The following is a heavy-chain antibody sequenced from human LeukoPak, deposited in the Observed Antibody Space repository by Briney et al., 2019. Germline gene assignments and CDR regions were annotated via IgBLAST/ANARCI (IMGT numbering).Heavy chain of an antibody. D-gene: IGHD1-26*01. J-gene: IGHJ1*01. CDR3: ASSGSYYGYFQH. V-gene: IGHV4-59*08. CDR1: GGSISSYY. Sequence: SETLSLTCTASGGSISSYYWSWIRQPPGKGLEWIGYIYYSGSTNYNPSLKSRVTISVDTSKNQFSLKLSSVTAADTAVYYCASSGSYYGYFQHWGQGTLVTVSS. CDR2: IYYSGST.